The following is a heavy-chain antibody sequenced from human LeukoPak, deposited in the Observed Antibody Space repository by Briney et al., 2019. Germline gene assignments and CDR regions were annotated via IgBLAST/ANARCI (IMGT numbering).Heavy chain of an antibody. J-gene: IGHJ3*02. CDR2: ISSSSSYI. CDR1: GFTFSSYS. Sequence: GGSLRLSCAASGFTFSSYSMNWVRQAPGKGLEWVSSISSSSSYIYYADSVKGRFTISRDNAKNSLYLQMNSLRAEDTAVYYCARHQAYYDFWSGYYRIDAFDIWGQGTMVTVSS. CDR3: ARHQAYYDFWSGYYRIDAFDI. V-gene: IGHV3-21*01. D-gene: IGHD3-3*01.